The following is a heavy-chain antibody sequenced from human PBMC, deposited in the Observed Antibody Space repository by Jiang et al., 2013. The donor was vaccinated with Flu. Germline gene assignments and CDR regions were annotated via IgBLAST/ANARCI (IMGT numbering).Heavy chain of an antibody. D-gene: IGHD3-10*01. Sequence: GAEVKKPGASVKVSCKASGYTFTSYYMHWVRQAPGQGLEWMGWINPNSGGTNYAQKFQGWVTMTRDTSISTAYMELSRLRPDDTAVYYCARGDYYGSGPPSDYWGQGTLVTVSS. V-gene: IGHV1-2*04. J-gene: IGHJ4*02. CDR1: GYTFTSYY. CDR3: ARGDYYGSGPPSDY. CDR2: INPNSGGT.